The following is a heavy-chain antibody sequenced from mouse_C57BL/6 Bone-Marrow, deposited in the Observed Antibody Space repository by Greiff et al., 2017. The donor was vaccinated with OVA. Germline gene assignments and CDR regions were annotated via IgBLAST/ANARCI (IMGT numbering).Heavy chain of an antibody. CDR1: GYTFTSYW. D-gene: IGHD1-1*01. CDR2: IYPGNSDT. CDR3: TRERIFYYGSRAWFAY. V-gene: IGHV1-5*01. Sequence: SGTVLARPGASVKMSCKTSGYTFTSYWMHWVKQRPGQGLEWIGAIYPGNSDTSYNQKFKGKAKLTAVPSASTAYMELSSLTNEDSAVYYCTRERIFYYGSRAWFAYWGQGTLVTVSA. J-gene: IGHJ3*01.